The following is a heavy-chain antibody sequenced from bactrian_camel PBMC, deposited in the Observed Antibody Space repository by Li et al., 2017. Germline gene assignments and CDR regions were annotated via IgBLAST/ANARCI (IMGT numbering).Heavy chain of an antibody. J-gene: IGHJ4*01. CDR2: FDDHGRT. Sequence: HVQLVESGGGSVQAGGSLRLSCTISGNTNRNFCWGWFRQAPGKDREGVAAFDDHGRTVYANSVKGRFTISKDSAKNTLYLQMNSLEPEDTATYYCAADCVAESGGPREPVNYWGQGTQVTVS. D-gene: IGHD7*01. CDR3: AADCVAESGGPREPVNY. V-gene: IGHV3S53*01. CDR1: GNTNRNFC.